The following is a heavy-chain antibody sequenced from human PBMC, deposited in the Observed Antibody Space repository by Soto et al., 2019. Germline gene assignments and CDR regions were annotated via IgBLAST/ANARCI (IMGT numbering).Heavy chain of an antibody. CDR2: IIPIIATA. Sequence: QVQLVQSGAEVKKPGSSVRVSCEASGGNFIDYAFSWVRQAPGQGLEWMGGIIPIIATADYAQKFQGRVTITADESTRTAYMEVTSLTSDDTAVYFCARDRVGFAVVTPAHWGQGTLVSVSS. CDR3: ARDRVGFAVVTPAH. D-gene: IGHD3-3*01. J-gene: IGHJ4*02. V-gene: IGHV1-69*01. CDR1: GGNFIDYA.